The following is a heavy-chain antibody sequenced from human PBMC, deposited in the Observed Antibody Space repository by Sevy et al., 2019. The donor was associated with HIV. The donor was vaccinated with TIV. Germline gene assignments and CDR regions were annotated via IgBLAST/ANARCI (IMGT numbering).Heavy chain of an antibody. CDR3: ATLDFWSENPFYGTDV. D-gene: IGHD3-3*01. CDR1: GYTLTKLP. Sequence: ASVKVSCKVSGYTLTKLPMQWVRLAPGKGLEWMGGFDPEDGETIYAQRFQGRVTMTEDTSTDTAYMELSSLRSEDTAVYYCATLDFWSENPFYGTDVWGQGTTVTVSS. V-gene: IGHV1-24*01. CDR2: FDPEDGET. J-gene: IGHJ6*02.